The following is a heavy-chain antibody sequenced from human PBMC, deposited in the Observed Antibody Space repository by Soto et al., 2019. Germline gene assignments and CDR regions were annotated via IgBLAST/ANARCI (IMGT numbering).Heavy chain of an antibody. V-gene: IGHV1-8*02. CDR2: MNPNSGNT. D-gene: IGHD5-12*01. CDR1: GGTFGSYD. J-gene: IGHJ1*01. CDR3: ARAYVSWDYFQH. Sequence: GASVKVSCKASGGTFGSYDSNWVRQATGQGLEWMGWMNPNSGNTGYAQKFQGRVTMTRNTSISTAYMELSSLRSEDTAVYYCARAYVSWDYFQHWGQGTLVTVSS.